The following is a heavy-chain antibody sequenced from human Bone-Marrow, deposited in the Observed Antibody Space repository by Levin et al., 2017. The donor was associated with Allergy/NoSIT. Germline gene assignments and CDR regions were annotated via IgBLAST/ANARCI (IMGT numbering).Heavy chain of an antibody. CDR3: ARSGYYGSGSPPGGLDY. CDR2: IIPILGIA. J-gene: IGHJ4*02. V-gene: IGHV1-69*04. D-gene: IGHD3-10*01. Sequence: ASVKVSCKASGGTFSSYAISWVRQAPGQGLEWMGRIIPILGIANYAQKFQGRVTITADKSTSTAYMELSSLRSEDTAVYYCARSGYYGSGSPPGGLDYWGQGTLVTVSS. CDR1: GGTFSSYA.